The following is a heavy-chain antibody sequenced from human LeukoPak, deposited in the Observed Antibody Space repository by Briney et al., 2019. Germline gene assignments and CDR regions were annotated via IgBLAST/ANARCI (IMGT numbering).Heavy chain of an antibody. CDR2: ISSSGTTI. J-gene: IGHJ6*03. D-gene: IGHD3-3*02. V-gene: IGHV3-48*04. CDR3: ANQILAAPMDV. Sequence: GGSLRLSCAASGFTFSSYSMNWVRQAPGKGLEWVSYISSSGTTIYYADSVKGRFTISRDNAKNPLYLQMNSLRAEDTAIYYCANQILAAPMDVWGKGTMVTISS. CDR1: GFTFSSYS.